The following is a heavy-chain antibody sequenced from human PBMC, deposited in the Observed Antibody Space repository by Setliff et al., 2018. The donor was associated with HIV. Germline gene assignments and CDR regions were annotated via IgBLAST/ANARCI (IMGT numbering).Heavy chain of an antibody. Sequence: GGFLRLSCAASGFSFSTYAMSWVRQAPGMGLEWVSAISGSGGSTYYADSVKGRFTISRDNSKNTLYLQMNSLRVEDTATYYCARDAKGGIDYWGQGTLVTVSS. CDR3: ARDAKGGIDY. CDR2: ISGSGGST. J-gene: IGHJ4*02. D-gene: IGHD3-16*01. CDR1: GFSFSTYA. V-gene: IGHV3-23*01.